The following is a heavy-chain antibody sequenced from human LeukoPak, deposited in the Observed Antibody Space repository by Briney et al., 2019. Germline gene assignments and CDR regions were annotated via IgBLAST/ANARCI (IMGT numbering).Heavy chain of an antibody. CDR1: GDSISTSSSY. Sequence: SETLSLTCSVSGDSISTSSSYWGWIRQPPGKGLEWIGSIYYSGSTYYNTSLKSRVTISVDTSKNQFSLKLSSVTAADTAVYYCARQTGSGLFSLPGGQGTLVTVSS. CDR2: IYYSGST. V-gene: IGHV4-39*01. D-gene: IGHD3-10*01. CDR3: ARQTGSGLFSLP. J-gene: IGHJ4*02.